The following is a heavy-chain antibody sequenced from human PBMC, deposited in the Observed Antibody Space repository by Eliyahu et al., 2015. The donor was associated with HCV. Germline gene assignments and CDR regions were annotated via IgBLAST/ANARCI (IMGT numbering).Heavy chain of an antibody. CDR2: IIPIFGTA. V-gene: IGHV1-69*06. Sequence: EVKKPGSSVKVSCKASGGTFSSYAISWVRQAPGQGLEWMGGIIPIFGTANYAQKFQGRVTITADKSTSTAYMELSSLRSEDTAVYYCARERTRRDWLDYYYGMDVWGQGTTVTVSS. CDR3: ARERTRRDWLDYYYGMDV. J-gene: IGHJ6*02. CDR1: GGTFSSYA. D-gene: IGHD3/OR15-3a*01.